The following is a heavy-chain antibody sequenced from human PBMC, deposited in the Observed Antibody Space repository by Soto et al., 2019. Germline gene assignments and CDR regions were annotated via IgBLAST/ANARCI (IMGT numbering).Heavy chain of an antibody. CDR2: TYYRSKWYN. V-gene: IGHV6-1*01. CDR1: APILSTNSAT. CDR3: VRVIGKSWLDS. J-gene: IGHJ5*01. Sequence: SQTLSLTCLLSAPILSTNSATCDWLRQSPSRGLEWLGRTYYRSKWYNEYAVSVTGRITINPDTSNNKRSLQVNSVTYDDTAVYYCVRVIGKSWLDSWGQGTLVTVSS.